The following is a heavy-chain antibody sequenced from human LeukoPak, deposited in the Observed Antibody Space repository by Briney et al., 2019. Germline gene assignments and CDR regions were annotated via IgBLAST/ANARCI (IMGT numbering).Heavy chain of an antibody. CDR1: GGTFSSYA. J-gene: IGHJ4*02. D-gene: IGHD3-22*01. V-gene: IGHV1-46*01. Sequence: GASVKVSCKASGGTFSSYAISWVRQTPGQGLEWMGLINPSGGSTSYAQKFQGRVTMTRDTSTSTVYMELSSLRSEDTAVYYCAREIGPYDSSGYYPRDFDYWGQGTLVTVSS. CDR2: INPSGGST. CDR3: AREIGPYDSSGYYPRDFDY.